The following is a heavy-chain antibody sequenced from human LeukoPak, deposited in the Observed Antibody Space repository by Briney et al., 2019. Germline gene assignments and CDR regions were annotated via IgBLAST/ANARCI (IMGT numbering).Heavy chain of an antibody. CDR1: GFTSRTTG. V-gene: IGHV3-30*18. J-gene: IGHJ4*02. CDR3: AKDHSDSGRAFEY. Sequence: GTSLRLSCATSGFTSRTTGVHWVRQGPGKGLEWVALMSSDGINTYYADSVKGRFTVSRDSSRDTLYLQMNSVRPDDTAVYYCAKDHSDSGRAFEYWGRGTLVTVSS. D-gene: IGHD1-26*01. CDR2: MSSDGINT.